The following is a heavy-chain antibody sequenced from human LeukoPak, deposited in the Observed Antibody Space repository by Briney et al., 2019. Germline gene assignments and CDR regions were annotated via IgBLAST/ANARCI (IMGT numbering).Heavy chain of an antibody. CDR1: ADIFNSYS. J-gene: IGHJ6*03. CDR3: ARVGRSRGSLPNFYYYMDV. V-gene: IGHV1-69*05. Sequence: SLKRFCKAAADIFNSYSVIWLRQAPGERLEWMGGIIPIFGSTNYAQKFQDIVTISTDQSNTLVYMELSSLTSEDTAVYYCARVGRSRGSLPNFYYYMDVWGKGTTVTVSS. D-gene: IGHD1-26*01. CDR2: IIPIFGST.